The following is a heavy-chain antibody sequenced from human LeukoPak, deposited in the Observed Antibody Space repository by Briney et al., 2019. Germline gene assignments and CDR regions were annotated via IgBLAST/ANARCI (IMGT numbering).Heavy chain of an antibody. V-gene: IGHV7-4-1*02. D-gene: IGHD3-9*01. CDR3: ASTYYDILTGSYYFDY. J-gene: IGHJ4*02. Sequence: ASVKVSCKASGYTFTSYAMNWVRQAPGQGLEWMGWINTNTGNPTYAQGFTGRFVFSLDTSVSTAYLQISSLRAEDTAVYYCASTYYDILTGSYYFDYWGQGTLVTVSS. CDR2: INTNTGNP. CDR1: GYTFTSYA.